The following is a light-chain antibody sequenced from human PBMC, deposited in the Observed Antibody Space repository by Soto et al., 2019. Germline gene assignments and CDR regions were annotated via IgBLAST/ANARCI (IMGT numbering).Light chain of an antibody. CDR3: SSYTRSSTPYV. Sequence: QSALTQPASVSGSPGQSITISCTGSSSDVGGYNYVSWNQQHPGKAPKLMIYDVSNRPSGVSNRFSGSKSGNTASLTISGLQAEDEADYYCSSYTRSSTPYVFGTGTKLTVL. CDR1: SSDVGGYNY. V-gene: IGLV2-14*01. J-gene: IGLJ1*01. CDR2: DVS.